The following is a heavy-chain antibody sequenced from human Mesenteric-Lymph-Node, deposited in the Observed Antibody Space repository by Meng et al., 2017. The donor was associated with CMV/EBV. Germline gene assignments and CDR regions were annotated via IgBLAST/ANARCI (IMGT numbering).Heavy chain of an antibody. J-gene: IGHJ6*02. CDR3: ARNWVAKSLYYYAMDV. V-gene: IGHV3-74*01. CDR2: IKGDGSST. Sequence: GGSLRLSCAASGLTFSSHWMHWVRQVPGKGLVWVSRIKGDGSSTSYADSVKGRFIISRDNAKNTLYLEMNSLRAEDSAMYYCARNWVAKSLYYYAMDVWGQGTTVTVSS. CDR1: GLTFSSHW. D-gene: IGHD2-15*01.